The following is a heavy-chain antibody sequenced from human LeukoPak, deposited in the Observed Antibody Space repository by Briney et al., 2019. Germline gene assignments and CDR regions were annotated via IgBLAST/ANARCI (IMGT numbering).Heavy chain of an antibody. V-gene: IGHV1-69*04. CDR3: ASLAGYYYSETPDY. Sequence: SVKVSCKASGGTFSSYAISWVRQAPGQGLEWVGRIIPILGIANYAQKFQGRVTITADKSTSTAYMELSSLRSEDTAVYYCASLAGYYYSETPDYWGQGTLVTVSS. CDR1: GGTFSSYA. CDR2: IIPILGIA. J-gene: IGHJ4*02. D-gene: IGHD3-22*01.